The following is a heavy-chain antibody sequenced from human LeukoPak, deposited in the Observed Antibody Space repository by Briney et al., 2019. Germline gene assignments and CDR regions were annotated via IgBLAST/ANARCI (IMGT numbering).Heavy chain of an antibody. V-gene: IGHV3-30*02. J-gene: IGHJ6*03. D-gene: IGHD1-26*01. Sequence: VGSLRLSCAASGFTFSSYGMHWVRQAPGKGLEWVAFIRYDGNNKYYADSVKGRFTISRDNSKNTLYLQMNSLRADDTAVYYCAKDLGGTYYYYYYMDVWGKGTTVTVSS. CDR3: AKDLGGTYYYYYYMDV. CDR2: IRYDGNNK. CDR1: GFTFSSYG.